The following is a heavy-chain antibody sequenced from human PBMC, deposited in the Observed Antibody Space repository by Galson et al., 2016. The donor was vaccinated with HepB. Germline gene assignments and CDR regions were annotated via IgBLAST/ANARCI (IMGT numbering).Heavy chain of an antibody. CDR3: ASGHYTLGYSAYANWGMDV. Sequence: SLRLSCAASGFSVIRHGMHWVRQAPGKGLEWVAVIWYGGTNNADSVKGRFTVSRDNSKNTVYLQMSSLRAEDTAVYYCASGHYTLGYSAYANWGMDVWGQWTTVTVSS. D-gene: IGHD5-12*01. V-gene: IGHV3-33*01. J-gene: IGHJ6*02. CDR2: IWYGGTN. CDR1: GFSVIRHG.